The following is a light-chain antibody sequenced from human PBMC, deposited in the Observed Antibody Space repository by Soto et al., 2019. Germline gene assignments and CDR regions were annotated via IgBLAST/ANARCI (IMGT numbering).Light chain of an antibody. J-gene: IGKJ4*01. CDR2: QTS. V-gene: IGKV1-5*03. CDR1: QSISIW. CDR3: QQHNTYPLT. Sequence: DIHMTQSPSTLSASVGDRVTITCRASQSISIWLAWYQQRPGKAPKLLIYQTSSLENGVPSRFSGGGSGTEFTLNISSLQPDDFATYYCQQHNTYPLTVGGGTKVEIK.